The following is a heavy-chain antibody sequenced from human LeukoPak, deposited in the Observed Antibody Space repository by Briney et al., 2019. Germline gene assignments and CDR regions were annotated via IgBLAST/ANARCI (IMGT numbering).Heavy chain of an antibody. CDR2: IRYDGSNE. CDR3: AKDVRGGDRAIEPADY. Sequence: GGSLRLSCAASGFSFSGYGMHWVRQAPGKGLEWVAFIRYDGSNEYYADSVKGRFTISRDKSKNTLSLQMNSLRAEDTAVYYCAKDVRGGDRAIEPADYWGQGTLVTVSS. V-gene: IGHV3-30*02. CDR1: GFSFSGYG. J-gene: IGHJ4*02. D-gene: IGHD5-18*01.